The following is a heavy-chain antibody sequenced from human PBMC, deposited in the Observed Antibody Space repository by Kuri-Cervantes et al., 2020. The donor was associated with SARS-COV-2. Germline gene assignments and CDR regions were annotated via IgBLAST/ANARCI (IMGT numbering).Heavy chain of an antibody. D-gene: IGHD2-2*02. V-gene: IGHV3-53*01. Sequence: GESLKISCAASGFSVSSNYMSWVRQGPGKGLEWVSVLYSSGSTFYADSVKGRFIISRDNSKNTLYLQMNSLRAEDTAVYYCARDRIVVVPAAISVYYYYGMDVWGLGTTVTVSS. J-gene: IGHJ6*02. CDR2: LYSSGST. CDR1: GFSVSSNY. CDR3: ARDRIVVVPAAISVYYYYGMDV.